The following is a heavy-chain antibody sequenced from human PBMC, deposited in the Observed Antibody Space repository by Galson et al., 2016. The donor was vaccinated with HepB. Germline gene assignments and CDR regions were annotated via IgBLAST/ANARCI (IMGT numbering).Heavy chain of an antibody. Sequence: SLRLSCAASGFTFSTYGMHWVRQAPGKGLEWVAVIWYDGSNKYYADSVKGRFTISRDNSKNTLYLQMNSLRAEDTAVHYCGGAYYNGVDYWGQGTLVTVSS. CDR2: IWYDGSNK. V-gene: IGHV3-33*01. CDR3: GGAYYNGVDY. CDR1: GFTFSTYG. J-gene: IGHJ4*02. D-gene: IGHD3-22*01.